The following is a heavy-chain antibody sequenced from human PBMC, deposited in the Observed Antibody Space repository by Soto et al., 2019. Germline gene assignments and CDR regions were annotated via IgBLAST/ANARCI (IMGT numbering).Heavy chain of an antibody. Sequence: EVQLLESGGGLVPPGGSLRLSCAASGFTFSSYAMSWVRQAPGKGLEWVSSISDSGGSTYYADSVKGRFIISRDNSKNTLYLQMNSLKAEDTAVYYCANVGGVHYDDSSSDAFEIWGQGTMVTVSS. J-gene: IGHJ3*02. CDR1: GFTFSSYA. D-gene: IGHD3-22*01. CDR2: ISDSGGST. V-gene: IGHV3-23*01. CDR3: ANVGGVHYDDSSSDAFEI.